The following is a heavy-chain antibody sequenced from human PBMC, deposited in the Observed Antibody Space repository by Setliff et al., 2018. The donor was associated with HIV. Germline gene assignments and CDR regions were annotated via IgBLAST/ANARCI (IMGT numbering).Heavy chain of an antibody. J-gene: IGHJ3*01. V-gene: IGHV1-69*13. D-gene: IGHD2-8*01. Sequence: AASVKVSCKASGGTFNTYAMNWVRQAPGQGLEWMGHIIPIFNIANYAQKFQDRITITADESTSTAYMELSSLRSEDTAVYYCASPHGYCPDGSCSLVGAFDFWGKGTMVTVSS. CDR1: GGTFNTYA. CDR3: ASPHGYCPDGSCSLVGAFDF. CDR2: IIPIFNIA.